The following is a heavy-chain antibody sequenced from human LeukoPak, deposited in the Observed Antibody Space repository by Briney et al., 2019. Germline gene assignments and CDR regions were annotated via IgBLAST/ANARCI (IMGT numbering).Heavy chain of an antibody. V-gene: IGHV4-59*01. Sequence: SETLSLTCTVPGGSISSYYWSWIRQPPGKGLEWIGYIYYSGSTNYNPSLKSRVTISVNTSKNQFSLKLSSVTAADTAVYYCARGQLVSRAMDYWGQGTLVTVSS. J-gene: IGHJ4*02. CDR1: GGSISSYY. CDR2: IYYSGST. CDR3: ARGQLVSRAMDY. D-gene: IGHD6-6*01.